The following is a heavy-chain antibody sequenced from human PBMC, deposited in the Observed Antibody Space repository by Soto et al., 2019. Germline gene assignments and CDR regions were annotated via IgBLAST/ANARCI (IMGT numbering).Heavy chain of an antibody. CDR1: GFTFSSYS. CDR2: ISSSSSYI. CDR3: AKDTTYYYDSSGPDGYAFDI. D-gene: IGHD3-22*01. V-gene: IGHV3-21*04. J-gene: IGHJ3*02. Sequence: PGGSLRLSCAASGFTFSSYSMNWVRQAPGKGLEWVSSISSSSSYIYYADSVKGRFTISRDNAKNSLYLQMNSLRAEDTAVYYCAKDTTYYYDSSGPDGYAFDIWGQGTMVTVSS.